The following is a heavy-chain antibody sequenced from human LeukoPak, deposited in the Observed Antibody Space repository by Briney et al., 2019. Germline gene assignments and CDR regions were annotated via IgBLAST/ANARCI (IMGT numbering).Heavy chain of an antibody. Sequence: SETLSLTCAVYGGSFSGYYWSWIRQPPGKGLDWIGEINHSGSTNYNPSLKSRVTISVDTSKNQFSLKLSSVTAADTAVYYCARVHCSGGSCYSGPINWFDPWGQGTLVTVSS. CDR1: GGSFSGYY. D-gene: IGHD2-15*01. J-gene: IGHJ5*02. CDR3: ARVHCSGGSCYSGPINWFDP. CDR2: INHSGST. V-gene: IGHV4-34*01.